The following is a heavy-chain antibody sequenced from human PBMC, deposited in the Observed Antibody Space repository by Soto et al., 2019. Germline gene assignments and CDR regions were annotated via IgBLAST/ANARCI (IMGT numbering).Heavy chain of an antibody. Sequence: GGSLNSPVQPLDSPLAAMHWVRQAPGKGLQYVASISSNGASTYYADSVKGRFTISRDNSKNTLYLQMSSLRADDTAVYYCVKDRYVDYWGQGTLVTVSS. CDR3: VKDRYVDY. J-gene: IGHJ4*02. CDR2: ISSNGAST. V-gene: IGHV3-64D*06. CDR1: DSPLAA.